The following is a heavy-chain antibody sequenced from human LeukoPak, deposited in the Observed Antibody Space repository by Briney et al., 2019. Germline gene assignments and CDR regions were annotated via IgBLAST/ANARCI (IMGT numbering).Heavy chain of an antibody. V-gene: IGHV4-59*01. Sequence: PSETLSLTCTVSGGSISSYYWSWIRQPPGKGLEWIGYIYYSGSTNYNPSLKSRVTISVDTSKNQFSLKLSSVTAADTAVYYCASVLVGGPVPAAMYGFDPWGQGTLVTVSS. J-gene: IGHJ5*02. CDR3: ASVLVGGPVPAAMYGFDP. D-gene: IGHD2-2*01. CDR2: IYYSGST. CDR1: GGSISSYY.